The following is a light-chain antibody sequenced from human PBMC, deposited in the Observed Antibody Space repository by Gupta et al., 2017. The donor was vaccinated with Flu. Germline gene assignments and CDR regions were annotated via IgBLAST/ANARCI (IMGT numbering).Light chain of an antibody. CDR3: QQYYDTPIT. J-gene: IGKJ5*01. Sequence: SLGERATISCRSSQSLLYSDNNKNYLAWYQQKPGQPPKLLIYWASTRESGVPDRVSGSGSGTDFTLTISSLQAEDVALYYCQQYYDTPITFGQGTRLEIK. CDR2: WAS. CDR1: QSLLYSDNNKNY. V-gene: IGKV4-1*01.